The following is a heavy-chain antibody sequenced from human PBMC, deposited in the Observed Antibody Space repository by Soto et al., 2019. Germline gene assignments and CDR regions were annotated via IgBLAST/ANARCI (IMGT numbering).Heavy chain of an antibody. CDR2: TYWDDDH. Sequence: QITLKESGPTLVRPTQPLTLTCSFSGFSLKTIGVSVGWICQPPGKALEWLALTYWDDDHRYSPSLKTRLTVTKATSKNQVVLAMANMDPVDTATCYCARATSENFWSGPFDYWGPGIVVTVSS. V-gene: IGHV2-5*02. D-gene: IGHD3-3*01. J-gene: IGHJ4*02. CDR1: GFSLKTIGVS. CDR3: ARATSENFWSGPFDY.